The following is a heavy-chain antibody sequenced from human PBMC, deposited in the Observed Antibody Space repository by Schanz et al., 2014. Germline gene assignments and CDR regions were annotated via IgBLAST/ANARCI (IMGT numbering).Heavy chain of an antibody. V-gene: IGHV1-2*02. Sequence: QVLLVQSGAEVKQPGASVKVSCKASGYTFTGYYIHWVRQAPGQGFEWMGWINPLSGATDYAPTFQGRVSMTRDTSISTAYMEVTRLVSSDTAGYYCARRGPNCSNNACYHGWFDPWGQGTLVTVSS. D-gene: IGHD4-4*01. CDR1: GYTFTGYY. CDR2: INPLSGAT. CDR3: ARRGPNCSNNACYHGWFDP. J-gene: IGHJ5*02.